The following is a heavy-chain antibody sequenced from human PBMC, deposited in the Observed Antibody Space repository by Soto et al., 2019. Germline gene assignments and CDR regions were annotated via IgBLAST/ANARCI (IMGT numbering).Heavy chain of an antibody. CDR1: GYTFTSYG. CDR2: IIPIFGTA. CDR3: ARADTAMATDAFDI. J-gene: IGHJ3*02. D-gene: IGHD5-18*01. Sequence: GASVKVSCKASGYTFTSYGISWVRQAPGQGLEWMGGIIPIFGTANYAQKFQGRVTITADESTSTAYMELSSLRSEDTAVYYCARADTAMATDAFDIWGQGTMVTVSS. V-gene: IGHV1-69*13.